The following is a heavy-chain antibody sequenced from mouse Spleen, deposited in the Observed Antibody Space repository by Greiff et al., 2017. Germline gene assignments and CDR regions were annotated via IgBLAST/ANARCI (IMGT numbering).Heavy chain of an antibody. J-gene: IGHJ4*01. CDR1: GYTFTSYW. CDR2: IFPGTGTT. Sequence: VQLQQSGAELVKPGASVKLSCKTSGYTFTSYWIQWVKQRPGQGLGWIGEIFPGTGTTYYNEKFKGKATLTIDTSSSTAYMQLSSLTSEDSAVYFCARVWDPYYYAMDYWGQGTSVTVSS. D-gene: IGHD4-1*01. CDR3: ARVWDPYYYAMDY. V-gene: IGHV1S132*01.